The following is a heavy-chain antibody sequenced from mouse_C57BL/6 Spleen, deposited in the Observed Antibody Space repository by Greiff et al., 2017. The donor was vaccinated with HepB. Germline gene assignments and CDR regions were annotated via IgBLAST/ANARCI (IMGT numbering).Heavy chain of an antibody. CDR1: GYTFTDYY. V-gene: IGHV1-76*01. D-gene: IGHD2-3*01. CDR2: IYPGSGNT. CDR3: AREDGYSYAMDY. J-gene: IGHJ4*01. Sequence: QVQLQQSGAELVRPGASVKLSCKASGYTFTDYYINWVKQRPGQGLEWIARIYPGSGNTYYNEKFKGKATLTAEKSSSTAYMQLSSLTSEDSAVYFCAREDGYSYAMDYWGQGTSVTVSS.